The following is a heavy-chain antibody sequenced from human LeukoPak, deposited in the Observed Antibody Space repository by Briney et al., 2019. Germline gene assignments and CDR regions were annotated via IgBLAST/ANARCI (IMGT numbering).Heavy chain of an antibody. D-gene: IGHD3-10*01. CDR1: GGSISSYY. CDR2: IYYSGST. V-gene: IGHV4-59*01. Sequence: PSETLSLTCTVSGGSISSYYWTWIRQPPGKGLEWIGYIYYSGSTNYNPSLKSRVTISVDTSKNQFSLKLTSVTAADTAVYYCAKRSMVRGDPELANYYYYMDVWGKGTTVTISS. J-gene: IGHJ6*03. CDR3: AKRSMVRGDPELANYYYYMDV.